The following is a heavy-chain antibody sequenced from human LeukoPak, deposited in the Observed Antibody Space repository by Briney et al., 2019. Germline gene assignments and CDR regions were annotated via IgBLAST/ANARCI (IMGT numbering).Heavy chain of an antibody. V-gene: IGHV3-15*01. CDR1: GFTFSNAW. D-gene: IGHD3-22*01. CDR2: VKSKTDGGTT. J-gene: IGHJ4*02. CDR3: AKRYYDSSPYTDY. Sequence: GGSLRLSCAASGFTFSNAWMNWVRQAPGRGLEWVGRVKSKTDGGTTEYATHVKGRFTISRDDSKNTLYLQMNSLKTEDTAVYYCAKRYYDSSPYTDYWGQGTLVTVSS.